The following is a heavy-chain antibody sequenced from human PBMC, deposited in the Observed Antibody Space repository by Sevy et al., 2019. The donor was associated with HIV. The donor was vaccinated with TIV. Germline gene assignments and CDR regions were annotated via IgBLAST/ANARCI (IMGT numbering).Heavy chain of an antibody. Sequence: ASVKVSCKASGYTFTSYYMHWVRQAPGQGLEWMGIINPSGGSTSYAQKFQGRVTMTRDTSTSTVYMELSSLRSEDTAVYYCAGDRRKQWLVFRRGPYAFDIWGQGTMVTVSS. CDR2: INPSGGST. J-gene: IGHJ3*02. D-gene: IGHD6-19*01. CDR1: GYTFTSYY. V-gene: IGHV1-46*01. CDR3: AGDRRKQWLVFRRGPYAFDI.